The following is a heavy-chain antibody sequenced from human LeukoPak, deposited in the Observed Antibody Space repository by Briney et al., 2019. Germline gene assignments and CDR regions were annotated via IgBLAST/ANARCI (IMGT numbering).Heavy chain of an antibody. D-gene: IGHD2-21*02. Sequence: ASVKVSCKASGYTFTSYYMHWVRQAPGQGLEWMGIINPSGGSTSYAQKFQGRVTMTRDTSTSTVYMELSSLRSEDTAVYYCARGIAYCGGDCYPHSYYYYYYGMDVWGQGTTVTVSS. CDR3: ARGIAYCGGDCYPHSYYYYYYGMDV. V-gene: IGHV1-46*01. CDR1: GYTFTSYY. J-gene: IGHJ6*02. CDR2: INPSGGST.